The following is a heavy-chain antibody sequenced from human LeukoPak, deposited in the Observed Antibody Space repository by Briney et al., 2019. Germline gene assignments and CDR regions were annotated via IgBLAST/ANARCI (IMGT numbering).Heavy chain of an antibody. CDR3: ARVRGYCSSTICYRYYFDY. V-gene: IGHV4-38-2*02. CDR2: IYHSGST. Sequence: SETLSLTCTVSGYPISSGYYWGWIRQPPGKGLEWIGTIYHSGSTYYNPSLKSRVTIPVDTSKNQFSLKLTSVTAADTAVYYCARVRGYCSSTICYRYYFDYWGQGTLVTVSS. D-gene: IGHD2-2*01. CDR1: GYPISSGYY. J-gene: IGHJ4*02.